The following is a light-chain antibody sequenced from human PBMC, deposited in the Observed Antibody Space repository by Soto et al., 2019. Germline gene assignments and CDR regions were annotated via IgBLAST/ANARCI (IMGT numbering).Light chain of an antibody. CDR3: QHYGKSPRFFA. Sequence: EIVLTQSPGTLSLSPGERATLSCRASQSVSSTYLAWYQQKPVQAPRLLIYDASTRATGIPDKFIGSGSGSDFSLTLSRLEPEDSAMYYCQHYGKSPRFFACGPGTRGIS. CDR2: DAS. CDR1: QSVSSTY. V-gene: IGKV3-20*01. J-gene: IGKJ3*01.